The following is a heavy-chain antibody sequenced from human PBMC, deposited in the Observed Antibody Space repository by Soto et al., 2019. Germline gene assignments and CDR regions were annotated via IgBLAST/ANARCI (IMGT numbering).Heavy chain of an antibody. Sequence: GASVEVSCKASGYTFASCGIRWVRQAPGQGLEWMGWISAYNGNTNYAQKLQGRVTMTTDTSTSTAYMELRSLRSDDTAVYYCARDTPGYIVATGLSYFDLWGRGTLVTVSS. D-gene: IGHD5-12*01. V-gene: IGHV1-18*01. CDR3: ARDTPGYIVATGLSYFDL. J-gene: IGHJ2*01. CDR1: GYTFASCG. CDR2: ISAYNGNT.